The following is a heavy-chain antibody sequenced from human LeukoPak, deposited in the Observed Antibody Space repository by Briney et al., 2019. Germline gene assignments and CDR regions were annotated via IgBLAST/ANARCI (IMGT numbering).Heavy chain of an antibody. V-gene: IGHV3-30-3*01. CDR1: GFTFSSYA. CDR3: ASRPYSGSLGDY. Sequence: GGSLRLSCAASGFTFSSYAMHWVRQAPGKGLEWVAVKSYDGSNKYYADSVKGRFTISRDNSKNTLYLQMNSLRAEDTAVYYCASRPYSGSLGDYWGQGTLVTVSS. D-gene: IGHD1-26*01. CDR2: KSYDGSNK. J-gene: IGHJ4*02.